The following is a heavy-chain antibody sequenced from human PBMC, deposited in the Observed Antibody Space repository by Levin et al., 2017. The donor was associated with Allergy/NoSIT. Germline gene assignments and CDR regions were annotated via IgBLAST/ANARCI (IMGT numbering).Heavy chain of an antibody. Sequence: PGGSLRLSCAASGFTFSSYAMHWVRQAPGKGLEWVAVISYDGSNKYNADSVKGRFTISRDNSKNTLYLQMNSLRDEDTAVYYCASTPPRRDSSGWNYFDYWGQGTLVTVSS. CDR2: ISYDGSNK. CDR1: GFTFSSYA. V-gene: IGHV3-30-3*01. J-gene: IGHJ4*02. D-gene: IGHD6-19*01. CDR3: ASTPPRRDSSGWNYFDY.